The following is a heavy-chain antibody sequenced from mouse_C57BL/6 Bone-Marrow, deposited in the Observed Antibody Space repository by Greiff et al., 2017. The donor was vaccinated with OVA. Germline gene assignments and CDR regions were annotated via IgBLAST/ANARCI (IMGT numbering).Heavy chain of an antibody. CDR1: GYTFTSYW. CDR2: IYPGSGST. V-gene: IGHV1-55*01. Sequence: VQLQQPGAELVKPGASVKMSCKASGYTFTSYWITWVKQRPGQGLEWIGDIYPGSGSTNYNEKFKSKATLTVDTSSSTAYMQLSSLTSEDSAVYDCANAMVTTTDLFAYWGQGTLVTVSA. D-gene: IGHD2-2*01. J-gene: IGHJ3*01. CDR3: ANAMVTTTDLFAY.